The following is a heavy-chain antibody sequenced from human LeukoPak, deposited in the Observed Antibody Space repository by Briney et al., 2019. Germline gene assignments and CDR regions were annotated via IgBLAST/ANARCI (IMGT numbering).Heavy chain of an antibody. Sequence: ETLSLTCTVSGGSISSSSYYWGWIRQPPGKGLEWVANIKQDGSEKYYVDSVKGRFTISRDNAKNSLYLQMNSLRAEDTAVYYWARDYRNSESGAFDIWGKGQWSPSLQ. J-gene: IGHJ3*02. D-gene: IGHD4-11*01. V-gene: IGHV3-7*01. CDR3: ARDYRNSESGAFDI. CDR2: IKQDGSEK. CDR1: GGSISSSSYY.